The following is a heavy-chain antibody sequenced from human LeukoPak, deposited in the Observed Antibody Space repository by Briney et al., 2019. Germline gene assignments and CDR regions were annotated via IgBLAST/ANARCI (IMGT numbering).Heavy chain of an antibody. CDR1: GGSISSGDYY. J-gene: IGHJ4*02. CDR3: ARSGGNSPFDY. V-gene: IGHV4-30-4*01. D-gene: IGHD4-23*01. CDR2: IYYSGST. Sequence: PSETLSLTCTVSGGSISSGDYYWSWIRQPPGKGLEWIGYIYYSGSTYYNPSLKSRVTISVDTSKNQFSLKLSSVTAADTAVYYCARSGGNSPFDYWGQGTLVTVSS.